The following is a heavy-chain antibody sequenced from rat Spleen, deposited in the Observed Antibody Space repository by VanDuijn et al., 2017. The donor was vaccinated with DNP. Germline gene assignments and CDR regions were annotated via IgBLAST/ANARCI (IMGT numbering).Heavy chain of an antibody. CDR2: ITTSGGST. V-gene: IGHV5-31*01. J-gene: IGHJ3*01. Sequence: EVELVESGGDLVQPGRSLKLSCVASGFAFNNYRMTWIRQVPGKGLEWIASITTSGGSTYYPDSVKGPFTISRDNAKNTLYLQMNSLRSEDTATYYCAREGIGTTWFAYWGQGTLVTVSS. D-gene: IGHD1-5*01. CDR1: GFAFNNYR. CDR3: AREGIGTTWFAY.